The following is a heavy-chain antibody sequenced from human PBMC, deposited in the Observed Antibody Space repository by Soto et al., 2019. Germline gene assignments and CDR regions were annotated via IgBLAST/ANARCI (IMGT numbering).Heavy chain of an antibody. V-gene: IGHV4-59*01. CDR3: ASFNRYGDSYDAFDI. Sequence: PSETLSLTCTVSGGSISSYYWSWIRQPPGKGLEWIGYIYYSGSTNYNPSLKSRVTISVDTSKNQFSLKLSSVTAAYTAVYYCASFNRYGDSYDAFDIWGQGTMVTVSS. J-gene: IGHJ3*02. CDR2: IYYSGST. CDR1: GGSISSYY. D-gene: IGHD4-17*01.